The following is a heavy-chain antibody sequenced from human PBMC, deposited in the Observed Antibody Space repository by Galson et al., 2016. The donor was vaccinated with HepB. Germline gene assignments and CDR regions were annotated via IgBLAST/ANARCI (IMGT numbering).Heavy chain of an antibody. D-gene: IGHD3-22*01. CDR1: GGSISSGGYY. Sequence: ETLSLTCTVSGGSISSGGYYWNWVRQAPGKGLEWISYISPRSDAKYYADSVKGRFTISRDNAQNSLFLQMNRLRAEDTAVYYCARDRVDYETNGYWALFYYYGMDVWGQGTTVTVSS. CDR3: ARDRVDYETNGYWALFYYYGMDV. J-gene: IGHJ6*02. CDR2: ISPRSDAK. V-gene: IGHV3-48*01.